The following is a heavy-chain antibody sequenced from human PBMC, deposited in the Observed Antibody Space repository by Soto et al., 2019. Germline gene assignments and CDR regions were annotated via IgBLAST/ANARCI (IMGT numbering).Heavy chain of an antibody. J-gene: IGHJ5*02. D-gene: IGHD6-13*01. V-gene: IGHV4-34*01. Sequence: QVQLQQWGAGLLKPSETLSLPCAVYGGSFSGYYWSWIRQPPGKGLEWIGEITHSGSTNYNPSLKSRGTRSVDTSKNQFSLKRSSVTAADTAVYYCARGRIAAAGTPHWFDPWGQGTLVTVSS. CDR2: ITHSGST. CDR1: GGSFSGYY. CDR3: ARGRIAAAGTPHWFDP.